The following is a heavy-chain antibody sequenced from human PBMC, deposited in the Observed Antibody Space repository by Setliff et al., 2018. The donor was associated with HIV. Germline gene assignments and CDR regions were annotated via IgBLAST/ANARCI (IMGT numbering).Heavy chain of an antibody. Sequence: SETLSLTCTVSGGSIRTYYWSWIRQPPGKGLEWIGYIYYSGSTNYNPSLKSRLTISVDTSKNQFSLKLSSVTAADTAVYYCARGNYYDSSGYYPGSRGHDAFDIWG. CDR1: GGSIRTYY. J-gene: IGHJ3*02. CDR2: IYYSGST. CDR3: ARGNYYDSSGYYPGSRGHDAFDI. V-gene: IGHV4-59*01. D-gene: IGHD3-22*01.